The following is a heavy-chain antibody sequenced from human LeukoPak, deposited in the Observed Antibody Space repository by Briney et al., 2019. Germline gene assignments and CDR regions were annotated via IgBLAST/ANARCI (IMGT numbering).Heavy chain of an antibody. CDR1: GFTFSSYS. J-gene: IGHJ4*02. Sequence: GGSLRLSCAASGFTFSSYSMNWVRQAPEKGLEWVSSISSSSSYIYYADSVKGRFTISRDNAKNSLYLQMNSLRAEDTAVYYCARDLSINGGNTNGYFDYWGQGTLVTVSS. D-gene: IGHD2-15*01. CDR2: ISSSSSYI. V-gene: IGHV3-21*01. CDR3: ARDLSINGGNTNGYFDY.